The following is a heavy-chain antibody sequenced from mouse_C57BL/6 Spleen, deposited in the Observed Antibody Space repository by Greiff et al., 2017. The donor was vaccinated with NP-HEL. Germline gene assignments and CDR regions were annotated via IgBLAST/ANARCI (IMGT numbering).Heavy chain of an antibody. V-gene: IGHV1-74*01. Sequence: QVQLQQPGAELVKPGASVKVSCKASGYTFTSYWMHWVKQRPGQGLEWIGRIHPSDSDTNYNQKFKGKATLTVDKSSSPSSMQLSSLTSEDSAVYSCAIRAAQAPFAYWGQGTLVTVSA. D-gene: IGHD3-2*02. CDR3: AIRAAQAPFAY. CDR2: IHPSDSDT. J-gene: IGHJ3*01. CDR1: GYTFTSYW.